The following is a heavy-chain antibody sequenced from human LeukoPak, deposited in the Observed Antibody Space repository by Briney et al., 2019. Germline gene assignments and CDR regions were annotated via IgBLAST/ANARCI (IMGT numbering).Heavy chain of an antibody. CDR1: GFTFSSYG. CDR3: AKDRAMVRGVIITTDY. CDR2: IRYDGSNK. Sequence: GGSLRLSCSASGFTFSSYGMHWVRQAPGKGLQWVAFIRYDGSNKYYADSVKGRFTISRDNSKNTLYLQMNSLRAEDTAVYYCAKDRAMVRGVIITTDYWGQGTLVTVSS. V-gene: IGHV3-30*02. J-gene: IGHJ4*02. D-gene: IGHD3-10*01.